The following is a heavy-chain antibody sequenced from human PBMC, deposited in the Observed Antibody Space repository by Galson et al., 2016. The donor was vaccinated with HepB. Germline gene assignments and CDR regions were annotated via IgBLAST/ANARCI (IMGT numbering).Heavy chain of an antibody. Sequence: SLRLSCAASGFAFSSHWMHWVRQDLGKGLVWVSRINSDGTISNYADSVKGRFTISRDNAKNTLHLQMNSLRAEDTAVYFCVRDHSVVPTTAYNWFDPWGQGTLVTVSS. J-gene: IGHJ5*02. CDR2: INSDGTIS. V-gene: IGHV3-74*01. D-gene: IGHD4-23*01. CDR1: GFAFSSHW. CDR3: VRDHSVVPTTAYNWFDP.